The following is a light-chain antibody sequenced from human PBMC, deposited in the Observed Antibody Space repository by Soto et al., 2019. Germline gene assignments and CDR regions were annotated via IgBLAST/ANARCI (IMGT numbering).Light chain of an antibody. CDR3: QQYGRSLWP. Sequence: GVGATLSCRAVPGVTSSYFAWFQQKVGQAPRLLIYDTSNRATGIPDRFSGSGSGTDFTLTISRLEPEDFAVYFCQQYGRSLWPFGQRSMV. J-gene: IGKJ1*01. V-gene: IGKV3-20*01. CDR1: PGVTSSY. CDR2: DTS.